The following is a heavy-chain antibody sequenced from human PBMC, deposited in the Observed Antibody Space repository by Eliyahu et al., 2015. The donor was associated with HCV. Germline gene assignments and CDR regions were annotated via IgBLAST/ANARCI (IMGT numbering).Heavy chain of an antibody. J-gene: IGHJ4*02. CDR3: VTRPGISTDGPFDY. CDR2: IGGSGDYA. CDR1: GFXFRSYA. D-gene: IGHD6-13*01. V-gene: IGHV3-23*01. Sequence: EVQLLESGGGLEQPGGSLRLSCXASGFXFRSYAMSWVRQAPGKGLEWVSSIGGSGDYAYYADSVKGRFTTSRDNSKSTLYLQMNSLRAEDTAVYYCVTRPGISTDGPFDYWGQGTLVTVSS.